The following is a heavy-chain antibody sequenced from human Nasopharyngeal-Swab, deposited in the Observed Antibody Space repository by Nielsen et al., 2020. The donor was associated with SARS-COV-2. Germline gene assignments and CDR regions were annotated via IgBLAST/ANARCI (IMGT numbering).Heavy chain of an antibody. CDR1: GYSFTSYW. CDR2: IYPGDSDT. Sequence: GGSLQISCQGSGYSFTSYWIGWVRQMPGKGLEWMGIIYPGDSDTRYSTSFQGQVTISADKTISTAYLQWNSLEASDTAMYYCARHYYGSGSYIDYWGQGTLVTVSS. CDR3: ARHYYGSGSYIDY. V-gene: IGHV5-51*01. J-gene: IGHJ4*02. D-gene: IGHD3-10*01.